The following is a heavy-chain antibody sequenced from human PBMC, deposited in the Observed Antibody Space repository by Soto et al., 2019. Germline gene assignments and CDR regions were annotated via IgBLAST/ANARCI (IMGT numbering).Heavy chain of an antibody. CDR1: GFTFSSYV. CDR3: GRSRTGTTYGGMDV. D-gene: IGHD1-7*01. J-gene: IGHJ6*02. V-gene: IGHV3-66*01. Sequence: GGSLRLSCVASGFTFSSYVIHWVRQAPGKGLEWVSVIHSGGDTHYADSVRGRFTISRDNSKNTLYLQMNSLRAEDTAVYYCGRSRTGTTYGGMDVWGQGTTVTVSS. CDR2: IHSGGDT.